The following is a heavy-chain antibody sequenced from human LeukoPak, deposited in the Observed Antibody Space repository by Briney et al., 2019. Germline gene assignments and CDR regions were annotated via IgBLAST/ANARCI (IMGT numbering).Heavy chain of an antibody. V-gene: IGHV3-9*01. CDR2: ISSKSGSI. CDR1: GFTFGDFA. CDR3: AKATGMGGFDI. Sequence: GRSLRLSCAASGFTFGDFAMQWVRQTPGKGLEWVSGISSKSGSIGYADSVKGRFTISRDNARNSLYLQMNSLRVDDTALYYCAKATGMGGFDIWGQGTMVTVSS. J-gene: IGHJ3*02. D-gene: IGHD3-10*01.